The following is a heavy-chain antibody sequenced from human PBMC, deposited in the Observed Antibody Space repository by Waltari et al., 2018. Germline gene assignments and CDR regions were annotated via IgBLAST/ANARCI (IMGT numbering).Heavy chain of an antibody. V-gene: IGHV3-53*02. CDR3: ACGFSNDGAYLFY. Sequence: EVQLVETGGGLIQPGGSLRLYCAASTFSAGKDYLAWVRQAPGKGLECVSIIHVSDNAYYADSVKGRFTISRDNSKNTLFLQMNSLKVEDTAIYYCACGFSNDGAYLFYWGQGTLVTVSS. CDR2: IHVSDNA. CDR1: TFSAGKDY. J-gene: IGHJ4*02. D-gene: IGHD2-8*01.